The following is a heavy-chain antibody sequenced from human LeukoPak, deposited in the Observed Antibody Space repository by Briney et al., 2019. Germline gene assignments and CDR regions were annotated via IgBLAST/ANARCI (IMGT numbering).Heavy chain of an antibody. CDR1: GGTFSSYA. D-gene: IGHD3-16*02. V-gene: IGHV1-69*04. J-gene: IGHJ4*02. CDR3: ASGGGGTYYDYVWGSYPGY. CDR2: IIPILGIA. Sequence: SVKVSCKASGGTFSSYAISWVRQAPGQGLEWMGRIIPILGIANYAQKFQGRVTITADKSTSTAYMELSSLRSEDTAVYYCASGGGGTYYDYVWGSYPGYWGQGTLVTVSS.